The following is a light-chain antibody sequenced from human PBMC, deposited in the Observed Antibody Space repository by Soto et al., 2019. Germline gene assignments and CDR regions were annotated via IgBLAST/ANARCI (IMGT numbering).Light chain of an antibody. CDR1: QSLVHSDVIAY. J-gene: IGKJ5*01. Sequence: DIQVTQSPLSLPVTLGQTASISCRSNQSLVHSDVIAYFSRFQQRPGRAPRRLIYKVFNRESGVPARFSGSGSGTDFALKISRVEPEDVGVYYCIHAKHWPITFGQGTRLEIK. CDR2: KVF. CDR3: IHAKHWPIT. V-gene: IGKV2-30*02.